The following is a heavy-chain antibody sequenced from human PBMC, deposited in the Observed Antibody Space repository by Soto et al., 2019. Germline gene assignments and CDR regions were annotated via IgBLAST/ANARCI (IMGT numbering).Heavy chain of an antibody. CDR3: ARVDAPTSGPNTGYYYYYYGMDV. D-gene: IGHD3-3*01. V-gene: IGHV3-74*01. CDR2: IEGDGSST. Sequence: LRLSCAASGFTFSSYWMHWVRQAPGKGLEWVSRIEGDGSSTTSADSVKGRFTVSRDDARNTLYLQMNSLRAEDTAVYYCARVDAPTSGPNTGYYYYYYGMDVWGQGTTVTVSS. J-gene: IGHJ6*02. CDR1: GFTFSSYW.